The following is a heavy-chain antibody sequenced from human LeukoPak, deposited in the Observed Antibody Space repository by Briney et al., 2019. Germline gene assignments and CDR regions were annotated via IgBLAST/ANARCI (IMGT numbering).Heavy chain of an antibody. D-gene: IGHD3-10*01. CDR2: IKQDGSEK. J-gene: IGHJ4*02. Sequence: GGSLRLSCAASGFTFSSYWMSWVRQAPGKGLEWVANIKQDGSEKYYVDSVKGRFTISRDNAKNSLYLQMNSLRAEDTAVYYCARGDYGSGSYYRPTDGVYFDYWGQGTLVTVSS. CDR3: ARGDYGSGSYYRPTDGVYFDY. CDR1: GFTFSSYW. V-gene: IGHV3-7*01.